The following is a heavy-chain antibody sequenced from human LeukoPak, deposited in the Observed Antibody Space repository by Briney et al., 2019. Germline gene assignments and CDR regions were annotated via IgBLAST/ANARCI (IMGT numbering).Heavy chain of an antibody. CDR2: IKQDGSEK. V-gene: IGHV3-7*03. CDR1: GFTFSSYW. D-gene: IGHD7-27*01. J-gene: IGHJ6*02. Sequence: GGSLRLSCAASGFTFSSYWMRWVRQAPGKGLEWVANIKQDGSEKYYVDSVKGRFTISRDNAKNSLYLQMNSLRAEDTAVYYCARQLGGPSYYYYGMDVWGQGTTVTVSS. CDR3: ARQLGGPSYYYYGMDV.